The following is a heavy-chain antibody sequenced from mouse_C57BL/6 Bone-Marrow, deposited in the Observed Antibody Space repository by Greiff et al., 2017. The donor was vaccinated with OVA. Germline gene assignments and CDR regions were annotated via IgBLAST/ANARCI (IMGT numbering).Heavy chain of an antibody. CDR3: AEAGDYSYLYCYAMDY. CDR1: GFTFSDYY. CDR2: ISTGGGST. Sequence: EVKVVESGGGLVQPGGSLKLSCAASGFTFSDYYMYWVRQTPEQRLEWVAYISTGGGSTYYPDTVKGRFTFSRDNAKNTLYLQMSRLTSEDTAMYCCAEAGDYSYLYCYAMDYGGRGTAVTVSS. V-gene: IGHV5-12*01. J-gene: IGHJ4*01. D-gene: IGHD2-12*01.